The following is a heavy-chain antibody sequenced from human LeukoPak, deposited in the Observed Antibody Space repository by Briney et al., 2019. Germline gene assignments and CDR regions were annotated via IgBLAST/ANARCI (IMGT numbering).Heavy chain of an antibody. D-gene: IGHD6-6*01. CDR3: ARVLEYSSSGDDAFDI. CDR2: IYYSGST. Sequence: PSETLSLTCAVSGGSISSSSYYWGWIRQPPGKGLEWIGSIYYSGSTYYNPSLKSRVTISVDTSKNQFSLKLSSVTAADTAVYYCARVLEYSSSGDDAFDIWGQGTMVTVSS. V-gene: IGHV4-39*07. J-gene: IGHJ3*02. CDR1: GGSISSSSYY.